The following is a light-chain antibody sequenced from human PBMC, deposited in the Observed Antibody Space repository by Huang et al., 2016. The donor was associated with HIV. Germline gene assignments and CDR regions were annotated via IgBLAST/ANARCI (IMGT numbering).Light chain of an antibody. V-gene: IGKV3-15*01. J-gene: IGKJ4*01. Sequence: DIVMSQSPATLSVSPGERVTVSCKASQRLGINLAWYQQKPGQAPRLLIHGGSTRATGVPARFSGSGSETEFTLTISSLQSEDVAVYYCQQYSKWPLTFGGGTKVEIK. CDR1: QRLGIN. CDR3: QQYSKWPLT. CDR2: GGS.